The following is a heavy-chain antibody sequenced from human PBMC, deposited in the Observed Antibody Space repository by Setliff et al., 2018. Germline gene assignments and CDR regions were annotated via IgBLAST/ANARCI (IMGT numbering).Heavy chain of an antibody. CDR3: ARTGTYRYFDY. CDR1: GDSISSANYY. J-gene: IGHJ4*02. D-gene: IGHD1-1*01. Sequence: SETLSLTCTVSGDSISSANYYWAWIRQPPGRGLQWIGNIYHSGNTYYTPSLRSRVTISVDTSKSQFSLKLTSVTATDTAVYYCARTGTYRYFDYWGQGTQVTVSS. CDR2: IYHSGNT. V-gene: IGHV4-39*01.